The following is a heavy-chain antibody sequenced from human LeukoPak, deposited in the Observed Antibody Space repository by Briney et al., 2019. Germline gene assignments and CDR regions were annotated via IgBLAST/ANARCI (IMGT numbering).Heavy chain of an antibody. J-gene: IGHJ5*02. CDR1: GYTFTSYA. V-gene: IGHV1-3*01. D-gene: IGHD6-13*01. CDR3: ARSAIAGENWFDP. Sequence: ASVKVSCKASGYTFTSYAMHWVRQAPGQRLEWMGWINAGNGNTKYSQKFQGRVTITRDTSASTAYMELSSLRSEDTAVYYCARSAIAGENWFDPWGQGTLVTVSS. CDR2: INAGNGNT.